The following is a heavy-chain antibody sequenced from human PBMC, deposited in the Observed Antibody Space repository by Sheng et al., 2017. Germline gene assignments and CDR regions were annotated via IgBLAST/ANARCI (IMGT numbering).Heavy chain of an antibody. J-gene: IGHJ4*02. D-gene: IGHD2-21*02. Sequence: EVQLVESGGDLVQPGGSLRLSCAASGFAFSTSWLSWVRQAPGKGLEWMVNIKEDGSQTYYVDSVKGRFIISRDNAKNSLYLQLNSLRVEDTAVYYCARYGGDWSLDYWGQGSLVTVSS. CDR3: ARYGGDWSLDY. CDR1: GFAFSTSW. CDR2: IKEDGSQT. V-gene: IGHV3-7*01.